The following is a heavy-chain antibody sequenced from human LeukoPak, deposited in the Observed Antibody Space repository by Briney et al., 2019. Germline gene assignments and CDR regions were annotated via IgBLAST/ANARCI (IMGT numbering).Heavy chain of an antibody. D-gene: IGHD3-9*01. V-gene: IGHV3-23*01. J-gene: IGHJ4*02. CDR2: ITGGGSFI. CDR3: AKWGDYDVLTGYYVSDY. CDR1: GFTFSNYA. Sequence: GASLRLSCAASGFTFSNYAMSWVRQAPGKGVEWVSAITGGGSFIYYSHSMKSRFTISRDNSKNTLYLQINSLRAEDTAVYYCAKWGDYDVLTGYYVSDYWGQGTLVTVSS.